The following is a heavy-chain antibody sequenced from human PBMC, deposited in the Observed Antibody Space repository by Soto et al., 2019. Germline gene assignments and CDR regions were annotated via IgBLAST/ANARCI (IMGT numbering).Heavy chain of an antibody. CDR1: GYSFTSYW. J-gene: IGHJ4*02. V-gene: IGHV5-51*01. CDR3: ARLEGSSWYVPYYFDY. D-gene: IGHD6-13*01. CDR2: IYPGDSDT. Sequence: PGESLKISCKGSGYSFTSYWIGWVRQMPGKGLEWMGIIYPGDSDTRYSPSFQGQVTISADKSISTAYLQWSSLKASDTAMYYCARLEGSSWYVPYYFDYWGQGTLVTVSS.